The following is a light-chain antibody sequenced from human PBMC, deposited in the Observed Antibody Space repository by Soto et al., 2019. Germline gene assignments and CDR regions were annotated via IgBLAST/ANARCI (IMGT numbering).Light chain of an antibody. CDR1: QSVSSSY. V-gene: IGKV3-20*01. Sequence: EIVLTQSPGTLSLSPGERATLSCRASQSVSSSYLAWYQQKPGQAPRLLIYGASSRATGIPYRISGSGSGTDFTLTISRLEPEDLAVYYGHRYGSSPWTFGQGTKVEIK. CDR3: HRYGSSPWT. CDR2: GAS. J-gene: IGKJ1*01.